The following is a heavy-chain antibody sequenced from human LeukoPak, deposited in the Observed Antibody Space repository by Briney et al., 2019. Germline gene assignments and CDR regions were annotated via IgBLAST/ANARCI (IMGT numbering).Heavy chain of an antibody. CDR2: IRYDGSNK. CDR3: AKDPRRITMIVVVPDAFDI. CDR1: GFTFSSYG. V-gene: IGHV3-30*02. J-gene: IGHJ3*02. D-gene: IGHD3-22*01. Sequence: PGGSLRLSCAASGFTFSSYGMHWVRQAPGKGLEWVAFIRYDGSNKYYADSVKGRFTISRDNSKNTLYLQMNSLRAEDTAVYYCAKDPRRITMIVVVPDAFDIWGQGTMVTVS.